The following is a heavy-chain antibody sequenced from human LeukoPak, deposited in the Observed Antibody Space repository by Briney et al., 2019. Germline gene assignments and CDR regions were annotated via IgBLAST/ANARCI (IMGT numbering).Heavy chain of an antibody. V-gene: IGHV1-2*02. CDR2: IYPNGGGT. CDR1: GNTFTSYY. Sequence: ASVKGSCKASGNTFTSYYMHWVRQAPGQGLEWMGWIYPNGGGTKYAQKFQDTVTMTTDTSISTAYMELSGLRSDDTAVYYCARGGAYFDYWGQGTLVTVSS. J-gene: IGHJ4*02. D-gene: IGHD4/OR15-4a*01. CDR3: ARGGAYFDY.